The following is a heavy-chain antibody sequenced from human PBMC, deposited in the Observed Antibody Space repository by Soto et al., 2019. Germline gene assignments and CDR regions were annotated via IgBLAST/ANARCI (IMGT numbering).Heavy chain of an antibody. CDR1: GGSFSGYY. Sequence: SETLSLTCAVYGGSFSGYYWSWIRQPPGKGLEWIGEINHSGSTNYNPSLKSRVTISVDTSKNQFSLKLSSVTAADTAVYYCARGTSGNVYYDFWSGYYTGNWFDPWGQGTLVTVSS. CDR3: ARGTSGNVYYDFWSGYYTGNWFDP. V-gene: IGHV4-34*01. D-gene: IGHD3-3*01. CDR2: INHSGST. J-gene: IGHJ5*02.